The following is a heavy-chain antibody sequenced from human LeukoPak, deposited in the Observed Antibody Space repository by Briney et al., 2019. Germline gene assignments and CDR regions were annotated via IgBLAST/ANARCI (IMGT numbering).Heavy chain of an antibody. CDR2: LSHSGSS. J-gene: IGHJ4*02. CDR1: GGSISTSNYY. Sequence: ASETLSLTCTVSGGSISTSNYYWDWIRQPPGKGLEWIGTLSHSGSSYYNPSLKSRVTISVDTSKKQFSLKLTSVTAADTAVYYCARYDSSGFYQYYFDYWGLGTLVTVSS. CDR3: ARYDSSGFYQYYFDY. V-gene: IGHV4-39*07. D-gene: IGHD3-22*01.